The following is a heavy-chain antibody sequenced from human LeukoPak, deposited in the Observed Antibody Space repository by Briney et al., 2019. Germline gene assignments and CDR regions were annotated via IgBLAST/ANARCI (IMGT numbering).Heavy chain of an antibody. Sequence: AGGSLRLSCVASGFTFSSYTMNWVRRAPGRGLEWVSSISSGSHYIDYADSVRGRFTISRDNAENSLHLHMSSLRAEDTAVYYCATPPLVTWFDPWGQGTLVTVSS. D-gene: IGHD4-23*01. CDR3: ATPPLVTWFDP. V-gene: IGHV3-21*01. CDR1: GFTFSSYT. J-gene: IGHJ5*02. CDR2: ISSGSHYI.